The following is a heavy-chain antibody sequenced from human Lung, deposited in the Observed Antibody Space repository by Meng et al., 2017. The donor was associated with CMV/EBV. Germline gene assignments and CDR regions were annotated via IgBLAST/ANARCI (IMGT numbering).Heavy chain of an antibody. CDR3: ARYSATVVTRAGFDY. J-gene: IGHJ4*02. CDR1: GGSISSGDYY. D-gene: IGHD4-23*01. CDR2: IYYSGST. Sequence: SXTXSLXCTVSGGSISSGDYYWSWIRQPPGKGLEWIGYIYYSGSTYYNPSLKSRVTISVDTSKNQFSLKLSSVTAADTAVYYCARYSATVVTRAGFDYWRQGTLVTVSS. V-gene: IGHV4-30-4*02.